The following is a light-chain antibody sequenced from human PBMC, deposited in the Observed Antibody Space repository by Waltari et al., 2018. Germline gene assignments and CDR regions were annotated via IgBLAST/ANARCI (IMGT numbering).Light chain of an antibody. Sequence: EIVLTQSPATLSLSPGERATLSCRASQTVRTFLAFYQQKPGQAPRLLIFDASSRATGIPAKFRGSGSGTDFTLTVSNLEPEDFAVYYCQQRSNWPYTFGQGTRVDIK. CDR1: QTVRTF. V-gene: IGKV3-11*01. J-gene: IGKJ2*01. CDR2: DAS. CDR3: QQRSNWPYT.